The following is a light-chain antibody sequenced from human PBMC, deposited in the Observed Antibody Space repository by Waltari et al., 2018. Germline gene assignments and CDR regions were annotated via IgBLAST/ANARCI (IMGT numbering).Light chain of an antibody. CDR2: KSY. CDR1: QIITTW. CDR3: QQYNTYWT. J-gene: IGKJ1*01. V-gene: IGKV1-5*03. Sequence: DIQMTQSPSTLSASIGDRVTITFRASQIITTWLAWYQQKPGKAPKLLIYKSYTLESGVPSRFSGSGSGTEFTLTISSLQPDDFATYYCQQYNTYWTFGQGTKVEIK.